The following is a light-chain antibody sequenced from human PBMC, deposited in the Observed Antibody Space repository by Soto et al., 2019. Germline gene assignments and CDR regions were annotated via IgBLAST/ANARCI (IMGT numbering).Light chain of an antibody. CDR1: QTVWNNY. Sequence: EIVLTQSPATLSLSPGERATLSCRASQTVWNNYLAWFQQRPGQAPRLLIYDASTRATGIPDRFVGSGSGTDFTLTISRLEPEDFAVYYCQQKTFGQGTKVDI. V-gene: IGKV3D-20*02. J-gene: IGKJ1*01. CDR2: DAS. CDR3: QQKT.